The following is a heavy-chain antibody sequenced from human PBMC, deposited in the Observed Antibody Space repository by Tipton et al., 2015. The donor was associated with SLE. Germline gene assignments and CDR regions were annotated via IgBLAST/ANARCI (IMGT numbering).Heavy chain of an antibody. V-gene: IGHV4-4*07. CDR1: GESFSDYY. D-gene: IGHD3-10*01. J-gene: IGHJ3*02. CDR3: ARDTAHYGSGDGAFDI. CDR2: IYSSGTT. Sequence: TLSLTCAVHGESFSDYYWSWIRQPAGKGLEWIGRIYSSGTTNYYPSLKIRGTLSVDTSKNQFSLKLTSVTAADTAVYYCARDTAHYGSGDGAFDIWGQGTMVTVPS.